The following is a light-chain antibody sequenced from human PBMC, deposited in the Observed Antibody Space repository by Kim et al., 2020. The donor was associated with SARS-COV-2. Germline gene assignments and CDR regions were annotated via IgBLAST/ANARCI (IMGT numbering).Light chain of an antibody. CDR2: EDS. J-gene: IGLJ2*01. CDR1: ALPKKY. V-gene: IGLV3-10*01. Sequence: SYELTQPPSVSASPGQTARITCSGDALPKKYAYWYQQKSGQAPVLVIYEDSKRPSGIPERFSGSSSGTMATLTISGAQVEDEADYYCYSTDSSDNHRRLFGGGTQLTV. CDR3: YSTDSSDNHRRL.